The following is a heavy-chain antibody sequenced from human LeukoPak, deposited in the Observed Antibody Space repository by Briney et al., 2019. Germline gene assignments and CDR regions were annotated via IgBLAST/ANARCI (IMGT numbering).Heavy chain of an antibody. V-gene: IGHV4-61*01. CDR2: KYYSGST. D-gene: IGHD5-18*01. CDR1: GVSINTCCYY. J-gene: IGHJ4*02. Sequence: PSETLSLTCAVSGVSINTCCYYWTWIRQPPGKGLEWIGYKYYSGSTRYNSSPRSRLTISLDTSKNQFSLRLTSVTAADTAVYYCARGRSYGFDFDSWGQGTLVIVSS. CDR3: ARGRSYGFDFDS.